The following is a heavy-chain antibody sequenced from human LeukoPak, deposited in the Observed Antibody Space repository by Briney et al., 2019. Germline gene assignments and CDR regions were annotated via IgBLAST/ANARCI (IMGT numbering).Heavy chain of an antibody. CDR3: ARGPSGWGSLDY. CDR2: INRYGSIR. CDR1: GFPLRSYW. V-gene: IGHV3-74*01. D-gene: IGHD7-27*01. Sequence: PGGPLRLSCAASGFPLRSYWVHGVRQAPGKGLVWVSRINRYGSIRDYVDSVKGRFTISRDNGKNTLYLEMSSLRAEDTAVYYCARGPSGWGSLDYWGQGTLVTVSS. J-gene: IGHJ4*02.